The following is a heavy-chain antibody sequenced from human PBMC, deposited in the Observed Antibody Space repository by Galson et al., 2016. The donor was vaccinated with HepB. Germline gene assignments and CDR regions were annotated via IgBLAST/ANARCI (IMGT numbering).Heavy chain of an antibody. Sequence: SVKVSCKASGHVFDTSYMHWVRQAPRQGLEWMGLINTHAGTTVLAQKFQGRVTLTRDTSTGTAFMALTRLTSDDTAVYYCTRGALDYHGVDLWGQGTTVIVSS. CDR2: INTHAGTT. J-gene: IGHJ6*02. CDR1: GHVFDTSY. CDR3: TRGALDYHGVDL. V-gene: IGHV1-46*02.